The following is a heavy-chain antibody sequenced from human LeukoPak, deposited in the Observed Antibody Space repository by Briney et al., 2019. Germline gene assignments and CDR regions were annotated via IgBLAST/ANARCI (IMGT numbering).Heavy chain of an antibody. Sequence: PSETLSLTCTVSGGSISSYYWSWIRQPPRKGLEWIGYIHYTGSTNYNPSLKSRVTISVDTSKNQFSLKLSSVTAADTAVYYCARADSSLFPFDYWGQGTLVTVSS. D-gene: IGHD3-22*01. V-gene: IGHV4-59*01. CDR3: ARADSSLFPFDY. J-gene: IGHJ4*02. CDR2: IHYTGST. CDR1: GGSISSYY.